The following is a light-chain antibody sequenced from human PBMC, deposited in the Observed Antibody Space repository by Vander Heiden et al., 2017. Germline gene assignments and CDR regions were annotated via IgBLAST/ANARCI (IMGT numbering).Light chain of an antibody. CDR2: LGS. V-gene: IGKV2-28*01. J-gene: IGKJ2*01. CDR3: MQALQTRRGYT. Sequence: VVTPSPLSLLVTPGGPASISCRSSQRLVHSNVYNYLDKHLQKQGQSPQLLIYLGSNRASGVPDRFSGSGSGTDFTLKISRVEAEDVGVDYCMQALQTRRGYTFGQGTKLEIK. CDR1: QRLVHSNVYNY.